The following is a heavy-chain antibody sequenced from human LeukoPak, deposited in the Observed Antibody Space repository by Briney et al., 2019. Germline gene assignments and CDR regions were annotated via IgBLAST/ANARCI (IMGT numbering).Heavy chain of an antibody. J-gene: IGHJ4*02. V-gene: IGHV4-39*07. Sequence: SETLSLTCTVSGGSISSSSYYWGWIRQPPGKGLEWIGSIYYSGSTYYNPSLKSRVTISVDTSKNQFSLKLSSVTAADTAVYYCARGAMVRGVISPFDYWGQGTLVTVSS. CDR2: IYYSGST. CDR1: GGSISSSSYY. D-gene: IGHD3-10*01. CDR3: ARGAMVRGVISPFDY.